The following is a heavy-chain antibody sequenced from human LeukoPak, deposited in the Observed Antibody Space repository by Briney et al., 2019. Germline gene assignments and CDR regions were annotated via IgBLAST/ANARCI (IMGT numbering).Heavy chain of an antibody. Sequence: GGSLRLSCAASGVTVSSSYMSWARQAPGKGLEWVSVIYSGGSTYYADSVKGRFTISRDNSKNTLYLQMNSLRGEDTAVYYCASTYSSDWGELDYWGQGTLVTVSS. J-gene: IGHJ4*02. D-gene: IGHD6-19*01. CDR1: GVTVSSSY. CDR3: ASTYSSDWGELDY. V-gene: IGHV3-66*01. CDR2: IYSGGST.